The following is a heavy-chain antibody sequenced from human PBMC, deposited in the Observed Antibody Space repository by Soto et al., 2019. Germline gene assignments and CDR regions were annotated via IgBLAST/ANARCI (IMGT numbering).Heavy chain of an antibody. J-gene: IGHJ4*02. CDR1: GFTFSSYG. Sequence: QVQMVESGGGVVQPGRSLRLSCAASGFTFSSYGVHWVRQAPGKGLEWVAVIWYDGSNKYYADSVKGRFTISRDNSKSTLYLQINSLRAEDTAVYYCARGCSGSYAGGDYWGQGTLVTVSS. CDR2: IWYDGSNK. CDR3: ARGCSGSYAGGDY. D-gene: IGHD1-26*01. V-gene: IGHV3-33*01.